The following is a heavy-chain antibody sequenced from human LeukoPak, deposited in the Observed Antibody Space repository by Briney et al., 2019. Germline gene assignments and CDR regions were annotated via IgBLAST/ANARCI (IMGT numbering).Heavy chain of an antibody. V-gene: IGHV4-38-2*02. CDR2: IYHSGST. CDR1: GYSISSGYY. CDR3: ARDQGIAVAGTLDRWFDP. Sequence: PSETLSLTCAVSGYSISSGYYWGWIRQPSGKGLEWVGSIYHSGSTYYNPSLKSRVTISVDTSKNQFSLKLSSVTAADTAVYYCARDQGIAVAGTLDRWFDPWGQGTLVTVSS. J-gene: IGHJ5*02. D-gene: IGHD6-19*01.